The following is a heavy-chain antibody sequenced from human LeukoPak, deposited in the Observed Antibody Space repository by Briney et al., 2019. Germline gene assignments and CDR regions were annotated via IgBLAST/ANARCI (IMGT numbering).Heavy chain of an antibody. CDR3: AILDGYCSSTSCYWAYYYYMDV. CDR1: GGTFSSYA. Sequence: ASVKVSCKASGGTFSSYAISWVRQAPGQGLEWMGGIIPIFGTANYAQKFQGRVTITTDESTSTAYMELSSLRSEDTAVYYCAILDGYCSSTSCYWAYYYYMDVWGKGTTVTVSS. D-gene: IGHD2-2*03. CDR2: IIPIFGTA. V-gene: IGHV1-69*05. J-gene: IGHJ6*03.